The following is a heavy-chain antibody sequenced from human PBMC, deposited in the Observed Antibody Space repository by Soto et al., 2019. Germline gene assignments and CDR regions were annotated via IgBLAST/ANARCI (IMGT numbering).Heavy chain of an antibody. CDR2: TYPEDSQT. J-gene: IGHJ5*02. CDR1: GYSFTSYW. Sequence: GESLKISCKASGYSFTSYWIGWGRQISGKGLEWMGITYPEDSQTLYSPSFQGQVTISVDKSISTVYLQWSSLKASDTATYYCARRRYFDTLLDPWGQGTLVTVSS. V-gene: IGHV5-51*01. D-gene: IGHD3-9*01. CDR3: ARRRYFDTLLDP.